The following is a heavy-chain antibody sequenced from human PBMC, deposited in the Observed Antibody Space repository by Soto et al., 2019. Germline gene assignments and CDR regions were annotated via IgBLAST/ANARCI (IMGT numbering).Heavy chain of an antibody. Sequence: GGSLRLSCAASGLTFSNYAMSWVRQAPGKGLEWVSTISGSGGSTYYADSVMGRFTISRDNFKNTLYLQMNSLRAEDTAFYYCAKVGPIDRSGVYGGDYWGQGTLVTVSS. CDR3: AKVGPIDRSGVYGGDY. CDR2: ISGSGGST. J-gene: IGHJ4*02. V-gene: IGHV3-23*01. CDR1: GLTFSNYA. D-gene: IGHD3-22*01.